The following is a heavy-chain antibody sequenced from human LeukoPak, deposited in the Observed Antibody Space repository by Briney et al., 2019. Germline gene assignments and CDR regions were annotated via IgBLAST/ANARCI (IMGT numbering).Heavy chain of an antibody. CDR1: GDSVSSNSAA. V-gene: IGHV6-1*01. CDR3: ARVGYYLTTLAFDI. J-gene: IGHJ3*02. CDR2: TYYRSKWYN. Sequence: SQTLSLTCAISGDSVSSNSAAWNWIRQSPSRGLEWLGRTYYRSKWYNDYAVSVKSRITITPDTSKNQFSLQLNSVTPEDTAVYYCARVGYYLTTLAFDIWGQGTMVTVSS. D-gene: IGHD3-22*01.